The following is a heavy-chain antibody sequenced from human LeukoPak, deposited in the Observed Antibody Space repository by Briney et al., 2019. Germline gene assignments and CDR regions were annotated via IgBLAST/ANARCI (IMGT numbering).Heavy chain of an antibody. CDR3: AKDFIGSITMVRGVILSY. CDR2: IRYDGSNK. CDR1: GFTFSSYG. J-gene: IGHJ4*02. V-gene: IGHV3-30*02. D-gene: IGHD3-10*01. Sequence: PGGSLRLSCAASGFTFSSYGMHWVRQAPGKGLEWVAFIRYDGSNKYYADSVKGRFTISRDNSKNTLYLQMNSLRAEDTAVYYCAKDFIGSITMVRGVILSYWGQGTLVTVSS.